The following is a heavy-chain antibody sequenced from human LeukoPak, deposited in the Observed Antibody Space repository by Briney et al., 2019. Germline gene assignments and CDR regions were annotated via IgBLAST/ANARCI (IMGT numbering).Heavy chain of an antibody. J-gene: IGHJ6*03. V-gene: IGHV3-7*01. D-gene: IGHD6-13*01. CDR1: GFTFSYYW. Sequence: GGSLRLSCAASGFTFSYYWMSWVRQAPGKGLEWVANIKQDGSEKYYVDSVKGRFTISRDNAKNSLYLQMNSLRAEDTAVYYCARLKQQLVRLLSRDTTYYYYYYMDVWGKGTTVTVSS. CDR3: ARLKQQLVRLLSRDTTYYYYYYMDV. CDR2: IKQDGSEK.